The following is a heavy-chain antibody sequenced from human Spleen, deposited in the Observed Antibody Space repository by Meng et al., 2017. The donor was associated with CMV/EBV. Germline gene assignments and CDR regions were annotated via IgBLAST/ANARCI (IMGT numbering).Heavy chain of an antibody. CDR3: AEYKCYFDY. J-gene: IGHJ4*02. V-gene: IGHV3-7*01. Sequence: GESLKISCEVSGFIFNSYSMNWVRQAPGKGLEWVANIKPEGSGKYYVDSLKGRFTICRDNEKNSLYLQMNSLRPEDTAVYYCAEYKCYFDYWGQGALVTVSS. CDR1: GFIFNSYS. D-gene: IGHD1-1*01. CDR2: IKPEGSGK.